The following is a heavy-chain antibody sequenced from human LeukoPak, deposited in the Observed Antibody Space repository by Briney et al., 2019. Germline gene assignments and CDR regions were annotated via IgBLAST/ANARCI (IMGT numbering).Heavy chain of an antibody. D-gene: IGHD1-26*01. CDR1: GYTFTGYY. Sequence: ASVKVSCKASGYTFTGYYMHWVRQAPGQGLEWMGRINPNSGGTNYAQKFQGRVTMTRDTSISTAYMELSRLRSDDTAVYYCAREWDRSYYGALYWGQGTLVTVSS. V-gene: IGHV1-2*06. CDR2: INPNSGGT. J-gene: IGHJ4*02. CDR3: AREWDRSYYGALY.